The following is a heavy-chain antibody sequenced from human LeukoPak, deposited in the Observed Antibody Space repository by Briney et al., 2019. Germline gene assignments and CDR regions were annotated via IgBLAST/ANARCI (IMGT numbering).Heavy chain of an antibody. Sequence: SETLSLTCTVSGDSITSTAYYWGWIRQPPGKGLEWIASIHYSGSPYYNPSLKSRVTISVDTSKNQFSLKLCSVTAPDTALYYCARQFLGHYYFDYWGQGTLVTVSS. J-gene: IGHJ4*02. CDR3: ARQFLGHYYFDY. CDR2: IHYSGSP. CDR1: GDSITSTAYY. D-gene: IGHD2-21*01. V-gene: IGHV4-39*01.